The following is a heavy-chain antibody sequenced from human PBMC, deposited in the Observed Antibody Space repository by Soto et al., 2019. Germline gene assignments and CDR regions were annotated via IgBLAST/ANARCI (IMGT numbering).Heavy chain of an antibody. CDR3: ATGRRKTSGSNTWFGP. Sequence: GLLRVACVSAGVTFSTDPRNWVRHARGKGLEWVSTISNTGGGTFYADSVTGRFTMSRDNSNNTVYLEMQSLRPEDTALYFCATGRRKTSGSNTWFGPSGRGTLVTVSS. D-gene: IGHD2-15*01. J-gene: IGHJ5*02. CDR2: ISNTGGGT. CDR1: GVTFSTDP. V-gene: IGHV3-23*01.